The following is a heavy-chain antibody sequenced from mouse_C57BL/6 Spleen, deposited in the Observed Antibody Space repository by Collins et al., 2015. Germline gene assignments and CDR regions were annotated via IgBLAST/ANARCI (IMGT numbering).Heavy chain of an antibody. J-gene: IGHJ2*01. Sequence: EVKLEESGGGLVQPGGSMKLSCVTSGFTFSNYWMNWVRQSPEKGLEWVAQIRLKSDNYATHYAESVKGRFTLSRDDSKSSVYLQMNSLRAEDTGIYYCTAGVVGPSDYWGQGTTLTVSS. D-gene: IGHD1-1*01. CDR3: TAGVVGPSDY. CDR2: IRLKSDNYAT. V-gene: IGHV6-3*01. CDR1: GFTFSNYW.